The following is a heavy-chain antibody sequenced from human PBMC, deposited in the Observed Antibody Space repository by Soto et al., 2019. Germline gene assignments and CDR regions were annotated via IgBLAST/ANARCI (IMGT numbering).Heavy chain of an antibody. CDR3: VKDVTAGGADV. D-gene: IGHD2-21*02. CDR2: IYWLSDRK. V-gene: IGHV3-9*01. CDR1: GFSFPDRA. J-gene: IGHJ6*02. Sequence: QLVESGGGFIQPGRSLRLSCAASGFSFPDRAMHWVRQAPGKGLEWVSGIYWLSDRKGHADSVKGRFTISRDNAKNLLYLQMNSLRPEDTALYYCVKDVTAGGADVWGQGTTVTVSS.